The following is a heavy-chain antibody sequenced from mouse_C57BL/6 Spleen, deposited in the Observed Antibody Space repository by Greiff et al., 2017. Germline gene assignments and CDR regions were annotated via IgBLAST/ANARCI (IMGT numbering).Heavy chain of an antibody. J-gene: IGHJ2*01. CDR1: GFTFTDYY. CDR2: IRNKANGYTT. CDR3: ARGEPLDY. Sequence: VQLKESGGGLVQPGGSLSLSCAASGFTFTDYYMSWVRQPPGKALEWLGFIRNKANGYTTEYSASVKGRFTISRDNSQSILYLQMNALGAEDSATYYCARGEPLDYWGQGTTLTVSS. V-gene: IGHV7-3*01.